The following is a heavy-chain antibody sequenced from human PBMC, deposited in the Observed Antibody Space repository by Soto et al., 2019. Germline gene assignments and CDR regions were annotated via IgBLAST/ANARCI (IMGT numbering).Heavy chain of an antibody. CDR2: ISDSGGST. Sequence: GGSLRLSCAASGFTFSSYAMSWVRQAPGKGLEWVSGISDSGGSTYYADSVKGRFTISRDNSRNTLYLQMNSLRAEDTAVYYCAKGTYYYGSAPYYFDYWGQGTLVTVSS. CDR1: GFTFSSYA. V-gene: IGHV3-23*01. CDR3: AKGTYYYGSAPYYFDY. J-gene: IGHJ4*02. D-gene: IGHD3-10*01.